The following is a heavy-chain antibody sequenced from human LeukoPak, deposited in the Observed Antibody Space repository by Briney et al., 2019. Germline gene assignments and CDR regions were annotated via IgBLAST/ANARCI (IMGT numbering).Heavy chain of an antibody. CDR1: GFTFSSYS. J-gene: IGHJ4*02. CDR3: ARDRGGDSSGFYPDC. CDR2: ISSSSSYI. D-gene: IGHD3-22*01. Sequence: GGSLRLSCAASGFTFSSYSMNWVRQAPGKGLEWVSSISSSSSYIYYADSVKGRFTISRDNAKNSLYLQMNSLRAEDTAVYYCARDRGGDSSGFYPDCWGQGTLVTVSS. V-gene: IGHV3-21*01.